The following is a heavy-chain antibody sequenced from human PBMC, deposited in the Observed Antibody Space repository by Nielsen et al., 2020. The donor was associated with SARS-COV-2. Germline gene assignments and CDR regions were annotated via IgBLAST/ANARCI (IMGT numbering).Heavy chain of an antibody. Sequence: GESLKISCKGSGYSFTNYWIGWVRQMPGKGLEWMGIIYPGDSDTRYSPSFQGQVTISADKSISTAYLQWSSLKASDTAMYYCARSAKGSGWYPGNYYYYGMDVWGQGTTVTVSS. CDR1: GYSFTNYW. CDR3: ARSAKGSGWYPGNYYYYGMDV. J-gene: IGHJ6*02. D-gene: IGHD6-19*01. CDR2: IYPGDSDT. V-gene: IGHV5-51*01.